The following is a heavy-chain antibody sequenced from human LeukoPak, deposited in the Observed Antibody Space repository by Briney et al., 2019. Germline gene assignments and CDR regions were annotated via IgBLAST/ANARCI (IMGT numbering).Heavy chain of an antibody. J-gene: IGHJ4*02. CDR2: ISGSDGRT. D-gene: IGHD3-9*01. V-gene: IGHV3-23*01. CDR1: GFTFSSYA. Sequence: GGSLRLSCAASGFTFSSYAMSWVRQAPGKGLEWVATISGSDGRTYYADSVRGRFTISRDNSKNTLYLQMNSLRVEDTAVYYCAKGRLVPDYWGQGILVTVSS. CDR3: AKGRLVPDY.